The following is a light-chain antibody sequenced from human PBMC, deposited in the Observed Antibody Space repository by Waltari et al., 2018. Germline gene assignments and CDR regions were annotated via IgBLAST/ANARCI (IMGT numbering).Light chain of an antibody. CDR1: RNVGTS. V-gene: IGKV3-15*01. CDR2: VAS. CDR3: QQYNYWPPAYT. Sequence: EIVMTQSPATLSVSPGERATLSCRASRNVGTSLAWYQQKPGQAPRLLIYVASTRATGIPDRFSGSGSGTEFTLTISSLQSEDFVVYYCQQYNYWPPAYTFGQGTKLEIK. J-gene: IGKJ2*01.